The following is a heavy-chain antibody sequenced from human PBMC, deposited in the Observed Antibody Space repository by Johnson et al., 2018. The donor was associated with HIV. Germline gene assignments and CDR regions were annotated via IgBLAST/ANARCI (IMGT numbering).Heavy chain of an antibody. CDR2: ISDDGSNK. D-gene: IGHD2-15*01. V-gene: IGHV3-30-3*01. CDR1: GFAFSNSA. J-gene: IGHJ3*02. CDR3: ARDPGVVEAPRSRVDAFDI. Sequence: QVWLVESGGGVVQPGGSLTLTCEASGFAFSNSALHWVRQAPGKGLEWVAVISDDGSNKYYTDSVKGRFTISRDNSKNTLYRQMKSLGAEDTAVYYRARDPGVVEAPRSRVDAFDIWGQGTMVTVSS.